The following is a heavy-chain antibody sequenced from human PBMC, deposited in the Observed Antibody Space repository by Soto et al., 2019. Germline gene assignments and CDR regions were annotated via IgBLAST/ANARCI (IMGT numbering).Heavy chain of an antibody. CDR3: VRREAVAGSQFDF. D-gene: IGHD6-19*01. V-gene: IGHV4-39*02. CDR1: GGSISSGGYS. Sequence: TCAVSGGSISSGGYSWGWIRQPPGKGLEWIGHIYFTGTSSYSPSLKSRVTMFVDTSKNNFSLRLTSVTAADTAVYYCVRREAVAGSQFDFWGQGTLVTVSS. J-gene: IGHJ4*02. CDR2: IYFTGTS.